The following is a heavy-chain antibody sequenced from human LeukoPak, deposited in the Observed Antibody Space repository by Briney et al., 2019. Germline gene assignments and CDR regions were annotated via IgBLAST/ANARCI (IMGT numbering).Heavy chain of an antibody. V-gene: IGHV1-2*02. CDR2: INPNNGDT. CDR1: GYTFTGYY. Sequence: ASVKVSCKASGYTFTGYYMHWVRQAPGQGLEWMGWINPNNGDTYSAQIFQGRVTMTRDTSISTAYMELSRLESDDTAVYYCARGPSHGAFDIWGQGTMVTVSS. CDR3: ARGPSHGAFDI. J-gene: IGHJ3*02.